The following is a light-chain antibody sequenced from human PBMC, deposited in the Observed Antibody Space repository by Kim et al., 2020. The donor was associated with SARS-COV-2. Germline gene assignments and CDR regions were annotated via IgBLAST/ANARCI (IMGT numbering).Light chain of an antibody. CDR1: YSDVGNYNF. CDR3: CSYAGSYTWV. Sequence: QSVLTQPASVSGSPGQSITISCAGTYSDVGNYNFVSWFQQHPGKAPKLMISEVVKRPSGVSNRFSGSKSGSTASLTISGLQAEDEADYYCCSYAGSYTWVFGGGTQLTVL. CDR2: EVV. J-gene: IGLJ3*02. V-gene: IGLV2-23*02.